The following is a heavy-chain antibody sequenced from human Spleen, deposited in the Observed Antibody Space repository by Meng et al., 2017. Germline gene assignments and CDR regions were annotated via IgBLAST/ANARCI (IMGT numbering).Heavy chain of an antibody. CDR3: ARVTRSFDY. CDR1: RYTFTGYH. J-gene: IGHJ4*02. Sequence: HVQVGQAGAEVKKPGASVKVSCKASRYTFTGYHMHWVRQAPGQGLEWMGRINPNSGGTNYAQKFQGRVTMTRDTSTSTVYMELSSLRSEDTAVYYCARVTRSFDYWGQGSLVTVSS. CDR2: INPNSGGT. V-gene: IGHV1-2*06. D-gene: IGHD4-11*01.